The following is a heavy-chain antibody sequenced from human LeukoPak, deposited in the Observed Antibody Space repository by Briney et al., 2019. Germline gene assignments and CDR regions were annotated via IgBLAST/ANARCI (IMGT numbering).Heavy chain of an antibody. J-gene: IGHJ6*03. V-gene: IGHV1-2*02. CDR3: ESRGYYYMGV. CDR1: GYTFTGYY. CDR2: INPNNGGT. Sequence: ASVKVSCKASGYTFTGYYMHWVRQAPGQGLEWMGWINPNNGGTNYAQKFQGRVTMTRDTSISTVYMELSRLRSDDTAVYYCESRGYYYMGVWGKGTTVTVSS. D-gene: IGHD3-10*01.